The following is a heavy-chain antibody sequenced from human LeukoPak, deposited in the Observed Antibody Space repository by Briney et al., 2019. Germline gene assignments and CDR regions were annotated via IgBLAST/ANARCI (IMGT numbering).Heavy chain of an antibody. Sequence: GGSLRLSCAASGFTFSSYTMNWVRQAPGKGLEWVSSISTGSSYAYYADSVKGRYTISRDNAKNSLYLQMNSLRAEDTAVYYCARAGRGLAASDWGQGTLVTVSS. D-gene: IGHD3/OR15-3a*01. CDR3: ARAGRGLAASD. CDR1: GFTFSSYT. J-gene: IGHJ4*02. CDR2: ISTGSSYA. V-gene: IGHV3-21*01.